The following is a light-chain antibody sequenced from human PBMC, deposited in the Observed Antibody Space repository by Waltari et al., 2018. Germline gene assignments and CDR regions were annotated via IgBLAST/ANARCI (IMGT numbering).Light chain of an antibody. V-gene: IGLV2-23*03. Sequence: QSALTQPASVSGSPGQSITISCTGTSSAVGSYNLVSWDQQHPGKAPKLMIYEGSKRPSGVSNRFSGSKSGNTASLTISGLQAEDEADYYCCSYAGSSTFDVVFGGGTKLTVL. CDR1: SSAVGSYNL. CDR2: EGS. CDR3: CSYAGSSTFDVV. J-gene: IGLJ2*01.